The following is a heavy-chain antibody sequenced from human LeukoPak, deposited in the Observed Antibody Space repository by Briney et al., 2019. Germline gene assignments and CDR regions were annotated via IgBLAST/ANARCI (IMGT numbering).Heavy chain of an antibody. CDR1: GGSFSGYY. D-gene: IGHD3-3*01. J-gene: IGHJ6*03. CDR3: ARVWIPRWTNFHYYYYMDV. Sequence: PSETLSLTCAVYGGSFSGYYWSWIRQPPGKGLEGIGEINHSGSTNYNPSLKSRVTISVDTSKNQFSLKLSSVTAADTAVYYCARVWIPRWTNFHYYYYMDVWGKGTTVTVSS. CDR2: INHSGST. V-gene: IGHV4-34*01.